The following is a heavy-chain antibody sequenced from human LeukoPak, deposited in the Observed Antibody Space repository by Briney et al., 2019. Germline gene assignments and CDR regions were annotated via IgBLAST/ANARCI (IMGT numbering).Heavy chain of an antibody. CDR3: ARDQGIIMVLRTTTGFSDP. V-gene: IGHV3-7*01. D-gene: IGHD3-3*01. CDR2: INQDGSEI. J-gene: IGHJ2*01. Sequence: QPGGSLRLSCAASGFTFSNYWMSWVRQAPGKGLEWLANINQDGSEIYYVDSVKGRFTISRDNGKNSLYLQINDLRADDTAVYYCARDQGIIMVLRTTTGFSDPGGRGPWVTV. CDR1: GFTFSNYW.